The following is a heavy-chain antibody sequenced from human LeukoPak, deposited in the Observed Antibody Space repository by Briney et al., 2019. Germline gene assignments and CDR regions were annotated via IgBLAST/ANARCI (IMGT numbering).Heavy chain of an antibody. CDR2: ISGSGGST. D-gene: IGHD3-22*01. CDR3: AKSVTMIVVVLFDY. CDR1: GFTFSSYL. V-gene: IGHV3-23*01. Sequence: GGSLRLSCAASGFTFSSYLMHWVRQAPGKGLEWVSAISGSGGSTYYADSVKGRFTISRDNSKNTLYLQMNSLRAEDTAVYYCAKSVTMIVVVLFDYWGQGTLVTVSS. J-gene: IGHJ4*02.